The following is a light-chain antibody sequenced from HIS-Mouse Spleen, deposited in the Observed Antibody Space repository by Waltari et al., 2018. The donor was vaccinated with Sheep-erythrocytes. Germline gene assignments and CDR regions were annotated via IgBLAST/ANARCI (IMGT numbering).Light chain of an antibody. CDR3: QQSYSTPQFT. V-gene: IGKV1-39*01. Sequence: DIQMTQSPSSLSASVGDRVTITCRESQSISSYLNWYHQKPGKAPKLLIYSASSLKSGVPSRFSGSGSRTDFTLTISSLQPEDFATYYCQQSYSTPQFTFGPGTKVDIK. CDR1: QSISSY. CDR2: SAS. J-gene: IGKJ3*01.